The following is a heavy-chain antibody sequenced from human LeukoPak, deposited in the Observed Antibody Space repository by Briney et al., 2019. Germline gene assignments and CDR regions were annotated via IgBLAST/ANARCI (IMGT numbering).Heavy chain of an antibody. V-gene: IGHV4-61*01. CDR2: IYYSGTT. CDR3: ARPRPKYRCSWYADYFDY. CDR1: GGSVSSNNDY. J-gene: IGHJ4*02. D-gene: IGHD6-13*01. Sequence: SETLSLTCTVSGGSVSSNNDYWSWIRQSPGTGLEWIGYIYYSGTTNYNPSLKSRVTISVDTSENQFSLKLSSVTVADTAVYFCARPRPKYRCSWYADYFDYWGQGTLLTVSS.